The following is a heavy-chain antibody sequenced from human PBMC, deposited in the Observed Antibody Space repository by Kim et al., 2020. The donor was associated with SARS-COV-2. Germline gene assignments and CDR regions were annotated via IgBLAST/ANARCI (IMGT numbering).Heavy chain of an antibody. J-gene: IGHJ4*02. Sequence: YADYVKGRFTISRDNAKNSLYLQMNSLRAEDTAVYYCARHSLDTAMVVGYWGQGTLVTVSS. D-gene: IGHD5-18*01. CDR3: ARHSLDTAMVVGY. V-gene: IGHV3-48*01.